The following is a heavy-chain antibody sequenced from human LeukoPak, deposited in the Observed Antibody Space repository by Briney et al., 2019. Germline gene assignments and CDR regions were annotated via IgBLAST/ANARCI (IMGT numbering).Heavy chain of an antibody. CDR1: GYTFTSYY. Sequence: ASVKVSCKASGYTFTSYYMHWVRQAPGQGLEWMGIINPSGGSTSYAQKFQGRVTMTRDTSTSTVYMELSSLRSEDTAVYYCARHMVRGVIRRNNWFDPWGQGTLVTVSS. J-gene: IGHJ5*02. CDR2: INPSGGST. D-gene: IGHD3-10*01. CDR3: ARHMVRGVIRRNNWFDP. V-gene: IGHV1-46*01.